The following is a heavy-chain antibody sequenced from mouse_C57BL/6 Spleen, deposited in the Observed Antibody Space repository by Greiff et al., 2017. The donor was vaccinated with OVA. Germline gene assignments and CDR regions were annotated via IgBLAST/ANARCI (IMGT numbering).Heavy chain of an antibody. CDR1: GYTFTSYW. V-gene: IGHV1-50*01. D-gene: IGHD1-1*01. CDR2: IDPSDSYT. J-gene: IGHJ3*01. CDR3: SMGAYVGSSWFAY. Sequence: QVQLQQPGAELVKPGASVKLSCKASGYTFTSYWMQWVKQRPGQGLEWIGEIDPSDSYTNYNQKFKGKATLTVDTSSSTAYMQLSSLTSEDSAVYYCSMGAYVGSSWFAYWGQGTLVTVSA.